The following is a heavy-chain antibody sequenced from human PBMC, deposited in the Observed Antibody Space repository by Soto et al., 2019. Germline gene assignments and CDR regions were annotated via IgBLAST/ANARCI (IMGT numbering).Heavy chain of an antibody. D-gene: IGHD6-13*01. CDR2: IHPGDSDT. Sequence: PGESLKISCQGSGYSFTNYWVGWVRQIPGRGLEWMGIIHPGDSDTRYSPFFQGQVTISADKSISTAYLQWSSLKASDTAMYYCARHDRYSSTWFEGWFDPWGQGTLVTVSS. V-gene: IGHV5-51*01. J-gene: IGHJ5*02. CDR3: ARHDRYSSTWFEGWFDP. CDR1: GYSFTNYW.